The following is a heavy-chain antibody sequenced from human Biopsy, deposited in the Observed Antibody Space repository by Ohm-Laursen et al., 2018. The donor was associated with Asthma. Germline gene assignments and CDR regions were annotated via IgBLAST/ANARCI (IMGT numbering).Heavy chain of an antibody. V-gene: IGHV4-31*02. CDR2: IYYSGST. CDR1: GGAIDSGAYY. Sequence: TLSLTWSVSGGAIDSGAYYWTWIRQHPGKGLEWIGFIYYSGSTYYNPSLKSRVSISIDTSKNQFSLKLSSVTAADTAVYYCARAQDYYDSRGYYRSFDYWGQGTLVTVSS. D-gene: IGHD3-22*01. CDR3: ARAQDYYDSRGYYRSFDY. J-gene: IGHJ4*02.